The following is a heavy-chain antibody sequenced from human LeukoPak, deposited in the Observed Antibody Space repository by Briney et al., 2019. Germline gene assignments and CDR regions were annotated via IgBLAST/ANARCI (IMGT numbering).Heavy chain of an antibody. J-gene: IGHJ5*02. Sequence: SVKVSCKASGGTFSSYAISWVRQAPGQGLEWMGGIIPIFGTANYAQKFQGRVTITADESTSTAYMELSSLRSEDTAVYYCARGFTMVRGVLNWFDPWGQGTLVTVSS. CDR2: IIPIFGTA. V-gene: IGHV1-69*01. CDR3: ARGFTMVRGVLNWFDP. CDR1: GGTFSSYA. D-gene: IGHD3-10*01.